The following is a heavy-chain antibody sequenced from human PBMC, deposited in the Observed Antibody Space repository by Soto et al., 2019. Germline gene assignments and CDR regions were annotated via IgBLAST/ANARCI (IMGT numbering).Heavy chain of an antibody. CDR1: GFTFSNYD. Sequence: QVQLVESGGGVVQPGRSLRLSCAASGFTFSNYDMHWVRQAPGKGLEWVAVMSYDGSNERYADSVKGRFIISRDNSKNTLFLQMSSLRPEDTAVYYCAKGDGDFWSGGNVFDVWGQGTMVNVFS. CDR2: MSYDGSNE. D-gene: IGHD3-3*01. J-gene: IGHJ3*01. CDR3: AKGDGDFWSGGNVFDV. V-gene: IGHV3-30*18.